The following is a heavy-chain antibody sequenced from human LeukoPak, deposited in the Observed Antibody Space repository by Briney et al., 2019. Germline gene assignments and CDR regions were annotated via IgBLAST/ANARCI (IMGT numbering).Heavy chain of an antibody. CDR3: AKDGVSGSYPARFDY. J-gene: IGHJ4*02. CDR2: ISGSGGST. Sequence: GGSLRLSFAASGFTFSSYAMSWVRQAPGKGLEWVSAISGSGGSTYYADSVKGRFTISRDNSKNTLYLQMNSLRAEDTAVYYCAKDGVSGSYPARFDYWGQGTLVTVSS. D-gene: IGHD1-26*01. CDR1: GFTFSSYA. V-gene: IGHV3-23*01.